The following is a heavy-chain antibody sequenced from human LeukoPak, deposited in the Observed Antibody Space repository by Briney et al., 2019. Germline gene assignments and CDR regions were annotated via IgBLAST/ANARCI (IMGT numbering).Heavy chain of an antibody. CDR2: ISISTSYI. Sequence: GGSLRLSCAASGFIYSSYSMNWVRQAPGKGVEWVASISISTSYIYYADSVRGRFTISRDNAKNSLYLQMNSLRVDDTAVYYCVRERYHGSGAPKFDYWGRGTLVTVSS. CDR1: GFIYSSYS. D-gene: IGHD3-10*01. J-gene: IGHJ4*02. CDR3: VRERYHGSGAPKFDY. V-gene: IGHV3-21*01.